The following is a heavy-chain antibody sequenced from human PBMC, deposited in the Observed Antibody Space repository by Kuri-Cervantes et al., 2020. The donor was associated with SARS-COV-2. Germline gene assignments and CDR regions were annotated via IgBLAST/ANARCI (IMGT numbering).Heavy chain of an antibody. Sequence: GESLKISCAASGFTFSSYGMHWVRQAPGKGLEWVAVIWYAGSNKNYADSVKGRFTISRDNSKNTLYLQLNGLRAEYTAVYYCARDYSTNFMDVWGQGTTVTVSS. D-gene: IGHD6-13*01. CDR1: GFTFSSYG. V-gene: IGHV3-33*01. CDR2: IWYAGSNK. CDR3: ARDYSTNFMDV. J-gene: IGHJ6*02.